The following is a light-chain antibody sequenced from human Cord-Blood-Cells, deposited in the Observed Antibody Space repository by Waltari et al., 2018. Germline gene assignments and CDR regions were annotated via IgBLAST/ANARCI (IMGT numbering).Light chain of an antibody. CDR2: SNN. V-gene: IGLV1-44*01. J-gene: IGLJ3*02. CDR3: AAWDDSLNGRV. Sequence: QSVLTQPPSASGPPGPRVTISCSGSSANIERITVNSYQHLPGTAPKLLIYSNNQRPSGVPDRFSGSKSGTSASLAISGLQSEDEADYYCAAWDDSLNGRVFGGGTKLTVL. CDR1: SANIERIT.